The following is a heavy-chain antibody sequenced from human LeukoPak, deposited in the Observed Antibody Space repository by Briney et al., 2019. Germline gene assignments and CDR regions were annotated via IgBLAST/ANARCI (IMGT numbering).Heavy chain of an antibody. CDR2: IYSGGST. J-gene: IGHJ4*02. D-gene: IGHD3-10*01. CDR3: ARGAPFYYFYGSGSYYDY. Sequence: GGSLRLSCAASGFTFSDYYMSWVRQAPGKGLEWVSVIYSGGSTYYADSVKGRFTISRDNAKNSLYLQMNSLRAEDTAVYYCARGAPFYYFYGSGSYYDYWGQGILVTVSS. V-gene: IGHV3-66*01. CDR1: GFTFSDYY.